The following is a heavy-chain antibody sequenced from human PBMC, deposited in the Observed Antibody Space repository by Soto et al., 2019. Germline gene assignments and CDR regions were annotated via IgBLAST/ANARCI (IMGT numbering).Heavy chain of an antibody. Sequence: QVQLVESGGGLVKPGGSLRLSCAASGFTFRDYYMTWIRQAPGKGLEWVSYISSSGTGIYYAESVKGRFTISRNNAKNSLYLQMSSMRAEDTAVYYCARAYSDAFDIWGQGTMVTVSS. CDR1: GFTFRDYY. CDR3: ARAYSDAFDI. D-gene: IGHD2-15*01. J-gene: IGHJ3*02. V-gene: IGHV3-11*01. CDR2: ISSSGTGI.